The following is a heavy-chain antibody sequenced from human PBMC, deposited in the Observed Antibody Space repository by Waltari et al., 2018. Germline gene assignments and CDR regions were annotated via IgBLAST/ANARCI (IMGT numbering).Heavy chain of an antibody. CDR1: GFPFSTYT. J-gene: IGHJ6*02. Sequence: EMQLLESGGALVQPGGSLRLSCAASGFPFSTYTLNWVRQAPGQGLEWVAVMTASGLMDYGDSVKGRFIISRDNSKNTLYLEMYRLRVEDTARYYCAKDEGARLAPTFGMDAWGQGTTVIVSS. V-gene: IGHV3-23*01. D-gene: IGHD6-6*01. CDR2: MTASGLM. CDR3: AKDEGARLAPTFGMDA.